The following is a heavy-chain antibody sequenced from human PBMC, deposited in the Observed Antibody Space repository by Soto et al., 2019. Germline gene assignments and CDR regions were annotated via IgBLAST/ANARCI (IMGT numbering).Heavy chain of an antibody. J-gene: IGHJ6*02. CDR3: ARTDCSSTSCYNYYYYGMDV. Sequence: ASVKVSCKTSGYSFTKYGLHWVRQAPGQRLEWMGWINPGNGDTKYSQKFQGRVTITRDTSATTAYMELSSLRSEDSAVVYCARTDCSSTSCYNYYYYGMDVWGQGTTVTVS. CDR2: INPGNGDT. D-gene: IGHD2-2*01. CDR1: GYSFTKYG. V-gene: IGHV1-3*01.